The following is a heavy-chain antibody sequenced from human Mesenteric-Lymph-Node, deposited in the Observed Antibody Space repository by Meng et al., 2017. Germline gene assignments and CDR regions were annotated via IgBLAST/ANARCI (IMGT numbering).Heavy chain of an antibody. CDR3: AIDLNYYASGTN. Sequence: GESLKISCAASGFTFSDFAMYWVRQAPGKGLEWVSGISGGGGSTYDADSVKGRFTISRDNARNSLYLQMNSLRPEDTAFYYCAIDLNYYASGTNWGQGTLVTVSS. CDR1: GFTFSDFA. J-gene: IGHJ4*02. V-gene: IGHV3-23*01. CDR2: ISGGGGST. D-gene: IGHD3-10*01.